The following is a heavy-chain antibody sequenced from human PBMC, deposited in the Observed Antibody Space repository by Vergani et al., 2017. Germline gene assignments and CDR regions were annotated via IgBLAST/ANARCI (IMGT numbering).Heavy chain of an antibody. CDR3: ARNTFYDF. CDR1: GFTFSTYA. D-gene: IGHD3-3*01. CDR2: ISGSGGST. Sequence: EVQLLESGGGLVQPGGSLRLSCAASGFTFSTYAIHWVRQAPGKGLEWVSGISGSGGSTYYADSVKGRFTIARDNSKNTLYLQMNSLRAEDTAIYYCARNTFYDFWGQGTLVTVSS. V-gene: IGHV3-23*01. J-gene: IGHJ4*02.